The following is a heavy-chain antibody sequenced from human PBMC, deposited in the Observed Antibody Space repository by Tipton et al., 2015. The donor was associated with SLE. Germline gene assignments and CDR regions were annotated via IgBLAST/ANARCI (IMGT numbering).Heavy chain of an antibody. Sequence: TLSLTCTVSGGSINSHYWSWIRQSPGNGLEWIGYIYYTGSTDYNPSLRSRVTISVDTSKNQFSLKVNSVTAADTAVYFCARVVGSSWSYYYGLDVWGQGTTVIVSS. CDR1: GGSINSHY. CDR2: IYYTGST. D-gene: IGHD6-13*01. V-gene: IGHV4-59*11. J-gene: IGHJ6*02. CDR3: ARVVGSSWSYYYGLDV.